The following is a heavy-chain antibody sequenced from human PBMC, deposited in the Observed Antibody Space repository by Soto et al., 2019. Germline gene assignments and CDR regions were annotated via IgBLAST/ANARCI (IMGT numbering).Heavy chain of an antibody. D-gene: IGHD6-19*01. V-gene: IGHV6-1*01. CDR1: GDSVSSDSTA. CDR2: TYYKSKWFY. J-gene: IGHJ4*02. Sequence: PSPTLSLPCDISGDSVSSDSTAWNWIRQSPSRGLEWLGRTYYKSKWFYNYAVSVRSRIAIKSDTSKNQFSLQLNSVTPEDTAVYFCAMGDQWLLYWGQGTLVTVSS. CDR3: AMGDQWLLY.